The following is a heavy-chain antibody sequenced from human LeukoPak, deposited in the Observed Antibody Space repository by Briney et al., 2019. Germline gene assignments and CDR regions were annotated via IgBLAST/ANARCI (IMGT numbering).Heavy chain of an antibody. V-gene: IGHV1-18*01. D-gene: IGHD6-13*01. CDR2: ISAYNGNT. J-gene: IGHJ5*02. CDR3: LKAPPGIDST. CDR1: GYTFTSYG. Sequence: ASVKVSCKASGYTFTSYGISWVRQAPGQGLEWMGWISAYNGNTNYAQKLQGRVTMTTDTSTSTAYMELRSLGSDDTAVYYCLKAPPGIDSTWGQGTLVTVSS.